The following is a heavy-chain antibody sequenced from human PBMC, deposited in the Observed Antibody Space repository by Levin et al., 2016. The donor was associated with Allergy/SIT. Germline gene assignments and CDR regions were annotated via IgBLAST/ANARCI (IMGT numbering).Heavy chain of an antibody. CDR3: ARILWSTKNFDF. D-gene: IGHD2-21*01. J-gene: IGHJ4*02. CDR2: IHHSGSS. V-gene: IGHV4-4*02. CDR1: GASISNNNW. Sequence: SETLSLTCAVSGASISNNNWWGWVPPTPPGKGLEWIAEIHHSGSSDYNPSLKSRVTISVDKSRNQFSLKLRSVTAADTAVYYCARILWSTKNFDFWGQGSLVTVSS.